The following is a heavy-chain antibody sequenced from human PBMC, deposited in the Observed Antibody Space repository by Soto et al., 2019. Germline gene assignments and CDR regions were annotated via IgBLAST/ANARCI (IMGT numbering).Heavy chain of an antibody. CDR2: MNPGSGDT. J-gene: IGHJ5*02. CDR3: ARMASFGSLNWFDP. D-gene: IGHD5-18*01. V-gene: IGHV1-8*01. Sequence: ASVKVSCKASGYIFTNNDVSWVRQATGQGLEWMGWMNPGSGDTGYAQKFQGRVTMTRNISIATAYMELSSLRADDTAIYYCARMASFGSLNWFDPWGQGTLVTVS. CDR1: GYIFTNND.